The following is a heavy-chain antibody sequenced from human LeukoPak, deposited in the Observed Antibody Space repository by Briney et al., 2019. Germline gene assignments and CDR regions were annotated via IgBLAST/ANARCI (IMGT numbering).Heavy chain of an antibody. J-gene: IGHJ5*02. V-gene: IGHV3-30*02. CDR1: GFTFSSYG. CDR3: AKEEGDYYGSGSYSVLGWFDP. D-gene: IGHD3-10*01. CDR2: IRYDGSNK. Sequence: PGGSLRLSCAASGFTFSSYGMHWVRQAPGKGLEWVAFIRYDGSNKYYADSVKGRFTISRDNSKNTLYLQMNSLRAEDTAVYYCAKEEGDYYGSGSYSVLGWFDPWGQGTLVTVSS.